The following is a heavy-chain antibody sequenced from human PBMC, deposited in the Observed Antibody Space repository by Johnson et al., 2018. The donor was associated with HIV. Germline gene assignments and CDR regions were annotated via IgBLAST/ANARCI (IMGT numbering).Heavy chain of an antibody. J-gene: IGHJ3*02. CDR3: AILPDYYDSSGYYHDDAFDI. Sequence: VQLVESGGGLVQPGGSLRLSCVVSGFAFNTYWMSWARQAPGNGLEWVANIKQDESEKYYVDSVKGRFTISSDNAKNSLYLQMDSLRAEDTAVYYCAILPDYYDSSGYYHDDAFDIWGQGTMVTVSS. V-gene: IGHV3-7*03. CDR1: GFAFNTYW. CDR2: IKQDESEK. D-gene: IGHD3-22*01.